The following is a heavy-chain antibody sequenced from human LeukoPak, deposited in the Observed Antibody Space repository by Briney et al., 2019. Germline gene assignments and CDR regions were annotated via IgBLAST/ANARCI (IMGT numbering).Heavy chain of an antibody. CDR2: IYYSGST. D-gene: IGHD2-2*02. J-gene: IGHJ3*02. CDR3: ARLVDCSSTSCYKGAFDI. V-gene: IGHV4-39*01. CDR1: GGSISSSSYY. Sequence: SETLSLTCTVSGGSISSSSYYWGWIRQPPGKGLEWIGSIYYSGSTYYNPSLKSRVTISVDTSKNQFSLKLSSVTAADTAVYYCARLVDCSSTSCYKGAFDIWGQGTMVTVSS.